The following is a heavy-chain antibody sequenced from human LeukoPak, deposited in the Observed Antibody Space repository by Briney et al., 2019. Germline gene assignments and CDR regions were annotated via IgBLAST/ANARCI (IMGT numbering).Heavy chain of an antibody. Sequence: ASVKVSYKASGYTFTGYYMHWVRQAPGQGLEWMGWINPNSGGTNYAQKFQGRVTMTRDTSISTAYMELSRLRSDDTAVYYCARDGLFSYGFIDGYFDYWGQGALVTVSS. CDR3: ARDGLFSYGFIDGYFDY. J-gene: IGHJ4*02. V-gene: IGHV1-2*02. CDR2: INPNSGGT. CDR1: GYTFTGYY. D-gene: IGHD5-18*01.